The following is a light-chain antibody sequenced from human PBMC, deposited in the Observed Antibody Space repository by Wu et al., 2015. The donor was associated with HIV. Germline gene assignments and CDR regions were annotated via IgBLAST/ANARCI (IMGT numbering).Light chain of an antibody. CDR2: AAS. V-gene: IGKV1-NL1*01. Sequence: DIQLTQSPSFLSASVGDRVTITCRASQGISHFLGWYQQKPGKAPKLLIYAASKLESGVPSRFSGSRSGTDFTLAISGLQPEDFATYYCQQYYSSLSYSFGQGTKLEIK. CDR3: QQYYSSLSYS. J-gene: IGKJ2*03. CDR1: QGISHF.